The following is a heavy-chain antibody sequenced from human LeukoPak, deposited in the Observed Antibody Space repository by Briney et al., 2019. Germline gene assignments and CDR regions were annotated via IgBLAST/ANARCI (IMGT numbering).Heavy chain of an antibody. V-gene: IGHV1-69*06. CDR3: ARDREPTTGNYYYYYYMDV. D-gene: IGHD1-26*01. CDR1: GGTFSSYA. CDR2: IIPIFGTA. J-gene: IGHJ6*03. Sequence: SVKVSCKASGGTFSSYAISWVRQAPGQGLEWMGGIIPIFGTANYAQKFQGRVTITADKSTSTAYMEPSSLRSEDTAVYYCARDREPTTGNYYYYYYMDVWGKGTTVTVSS.